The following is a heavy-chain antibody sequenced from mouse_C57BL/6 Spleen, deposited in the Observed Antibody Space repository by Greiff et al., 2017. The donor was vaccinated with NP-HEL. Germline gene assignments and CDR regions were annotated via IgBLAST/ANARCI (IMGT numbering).Heavy chain of an antibody. D-gene: IGHD1-1*01. V-gene: IGHV1-26*01. J-gene: IGHJ3*01. CDR2: INPNNGGT. CDR3: ARGIYYGSSLWFAY. CDR1: GYTFTDYY. Sequence: EVQLQQSGPELVKPGASVKISCKASGYTFTDYYMNWVKQSHGKSLEWIGDINPNNGGTSYNQKFKGKATLTVDKSSSTAYMELRSLTSEDSAVYYCARGIYYGSSLWFAYWGQGTLVTVSA.